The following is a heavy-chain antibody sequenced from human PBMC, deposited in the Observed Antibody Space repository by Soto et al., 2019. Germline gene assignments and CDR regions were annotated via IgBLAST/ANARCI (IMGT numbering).Heavy chain of an antibody. CDR1: GYTFTGYY. V-gene: IGHV1-2*02. Sequence: VASVKVSCKASGYTFTGYYMHWVRQAPGQGLEWMGWINPNSGGTNYAQKFQGRVTMTRDTSISTAYMELSRLRSDDTAVYYCARDSSSSSHYYGMDVWGQGTTVTVSS. D-gene: IGHD6-6*01. CDR2: INPNSGGT. CDR3: ARDSSSSSHYYGMDV. J-gene: IGHJ6*02.